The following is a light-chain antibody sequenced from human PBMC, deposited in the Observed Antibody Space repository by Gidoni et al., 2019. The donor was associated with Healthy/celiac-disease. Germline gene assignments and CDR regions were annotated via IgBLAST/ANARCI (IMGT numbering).Light chain of an antibody. CDR3: QQDNSYSRTWT. CDR2: KAS. Sequence: DIPMTQSPSTLSASVGDRVTITCRASQSISSWLAWYQQKPGKAPKLLIYKASSLESGVPSRFSGSGSGTEFTRTISSLQPDDFATYYCQQDNSYSRTWTFGQGTKVEIK. J-gene: IGKJ1*01. CDR1: QSISSW. V-gene: IGKV1-5*03.